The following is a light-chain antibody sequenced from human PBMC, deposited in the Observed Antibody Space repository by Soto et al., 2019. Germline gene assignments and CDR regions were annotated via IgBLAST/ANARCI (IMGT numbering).Light chain of an antibody. CDR1: SSDVGGYNY. V-gene: IGLV2-8*01. J-gene: IGLJ2*01. CDR2: EVS. Sequence: QSALTQPPSASGSPGQSVTISCTGTSSDVGGYNYVSWYQQHPGKAPKLMIYEVSKRPSGVPDRFSGSKSGNTAFLTVSGLQAEDEADYYCSSYAGSNNPVVFGGGTKLTVL. CDR3: SSYAGSNNPVV.